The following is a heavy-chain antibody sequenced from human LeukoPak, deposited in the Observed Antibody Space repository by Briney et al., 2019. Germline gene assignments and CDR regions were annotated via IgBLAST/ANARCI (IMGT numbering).Heavy chain of an antibody. CDR2: INPNSGGT. V-gene: IGHV1-2*06. D-gene: IGHD6-19*01. CDR3: ARVRVQQWLSCLGY. Sequence: GASVKVSCKASGYTFIGYYMHWVRQAPGQGLEWMGRINPNSGGTNYAQKFQGRVTMTRDTSISTAYMELSRLRSDDTAVYYCARVRVQQWLSCLGYWGQGTLVTVSS. J-gene: IGHJ4*02. CDR1: GYTFIGYY.